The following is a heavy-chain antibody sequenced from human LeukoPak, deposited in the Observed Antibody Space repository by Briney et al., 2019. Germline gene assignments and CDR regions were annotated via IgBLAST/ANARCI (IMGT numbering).Heavy chain of an antibody. CDR1: GFTVSSNY. CDR3: ARDQVNWGYDY. CDR2: IYSGGGT. V-gene: IGHV3-53*01. Sequence: GGSLRLSCAASGFTVSSNYMSWVRQAPGKGLEWVSVIYSGGGTYYADSVKGRFTISRDNSKNTVYLQMNSLRAEDTAVYYCARDQVNWGYDYWGQGTLVTVSS. D-gene: IGHD7-27*01. J-gene: IGHJ4*02.